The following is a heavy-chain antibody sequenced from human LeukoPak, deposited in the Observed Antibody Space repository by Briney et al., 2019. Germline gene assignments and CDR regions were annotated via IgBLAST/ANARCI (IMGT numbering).Heavy chain of an antibody. Sequence: GAPVKVSCKPSGYTFTSFGITWVRQAPGQGLEWMGWISAYNGDTKSAPKFQGRVTMTTDTPTTTAYMDLRSLRSDDTAVYYCARTCPLLYCSSSFFDPWGRGTLVTVSS. J-gene: IGHJ5*02. D-gene: IGHD2-2*01. CDR1: GYTFTSFG. V-gene: IGHV1-18*01. CDR2: ISAYNGDT. CDR3: ARTCPLLYCSSSFFDP.